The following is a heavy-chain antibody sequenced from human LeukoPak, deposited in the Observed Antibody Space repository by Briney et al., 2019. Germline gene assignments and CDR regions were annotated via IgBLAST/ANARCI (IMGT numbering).Heavy chain of an antibody. CDR3: ARSPTAINGYFDP. J-gene: IGHJ5*02. Sequence: GGSLRLSCAASGFTFSSYSMNWVRQAPGKGLEWVSYISSSSTIYYADSVKGRFTISRDNSKNTLYLQMNSLRADDTAVYYCARSPTAINGYFDPWGQGTLVTVSS. D-gene: IGHD2-2*01. V-gene: IGHV3-48*01. CDR1: GFTFSSYS. CDR2: ISSSSTI.